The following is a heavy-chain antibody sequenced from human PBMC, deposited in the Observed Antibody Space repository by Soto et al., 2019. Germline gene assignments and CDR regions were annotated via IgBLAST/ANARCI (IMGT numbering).Heavy chain of an antibody. Sequence: ASVKVSCKASGYTFTSYYIHWVRQAPGQGLEWMGIFNPTGDTASYAQKLQGRVTLTRDTSTGTAYMELGSLRSEDTAVYYCARGGRIVDTGIGYYYYHAMDVWGQGTTVTVSS. CDR2: FNPTGDTA. J-gene: IGHJ6*02. CDR3: ARGGRIVDTGIGYYYYHAMDV. V-gene: IGHV1-46*01. CDR1: GYTFTSYY. D-gene: IGHD5-18*01.